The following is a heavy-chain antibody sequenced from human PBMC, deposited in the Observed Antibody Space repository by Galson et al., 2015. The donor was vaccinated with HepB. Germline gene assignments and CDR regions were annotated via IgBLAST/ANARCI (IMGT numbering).Heavy chain of an antibody. CDR2: ISYDGSNK. J-gene: IGHJ3*02. V-gene: IGHV3-30*04. CDR1: GFTFSSYA. D-gene: IGHD3-9*01. CDR3: ARARTYYDILGAFDI. Sequence: SLRLSCAASGFTFSSYAIHWVRQAPGKGLEWVAVISYDGSNKYYADSVKGRFTISRDNSKNTLSLQMNSLRAEDTAVYYCARARTYYDILGAFDIWGQGTMVTVSS.